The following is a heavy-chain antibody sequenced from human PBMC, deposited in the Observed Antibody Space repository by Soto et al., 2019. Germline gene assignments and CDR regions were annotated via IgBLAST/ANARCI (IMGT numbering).Heavy chain of an antibody. CDR1: GGTFSSYA. CDR2: IIPIFGTA. Sequence: QVPLVQSGAEVKKPGSSVKVSCKASGGTFSSYAISWVRQAPGQGLEWMGGIIPIFGTANYAQKFQGRVTITADESTSTAYMELSSLRSEDTAVYYCARGGQPDIPSLYGMDVWGQGTTVTVSS. V-gene: IGHV1-69*01. D-gene: IGHD1-26*01. J-gene: IGHJ6*02. CDR3: ARGGQPDIPSLYGMDV.